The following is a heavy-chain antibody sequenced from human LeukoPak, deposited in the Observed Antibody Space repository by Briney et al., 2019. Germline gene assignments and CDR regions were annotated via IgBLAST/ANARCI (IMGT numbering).Heavy chain of an antibody. CDR3: AKHLWRDLLWFGEGYYFGY. CDR2: IYSGGST. CDR1: GFTVSSNY. Sequence: GGSLRLSCAASGFTVSSNYMGWVRQAPGKGLEWVSVIYSGGSTYYADSVKGRFTISRDDSKNTLYLQMNSLRTEDTAVYYCAKHLWRDLLWFGEGYYFGYWGQGTLVTVSS. D-gene: IGHD3-10*01. J-gene: IGHJ4*02. V-gene: IGHV3-53*01.